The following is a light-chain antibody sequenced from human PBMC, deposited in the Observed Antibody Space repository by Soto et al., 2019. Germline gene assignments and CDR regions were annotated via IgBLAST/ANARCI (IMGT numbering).Light chain of an antibody. CDR2: DVS. J-gene: IGLJ2*01. CDR3: SSYASNGDVL. CDR1: SSDVGTYEY. V-gene: IGLV2-14*03. Sequence: QSALTQPASVSGSPGQSITISCTGTSSDVGTYEYVSWYQHHPGKAPKLMIYDVSNRPSGVSDRFSGSKSGNTASLTISGLQAEDEADYYCSSYASNGDVLFGGGTKLT.